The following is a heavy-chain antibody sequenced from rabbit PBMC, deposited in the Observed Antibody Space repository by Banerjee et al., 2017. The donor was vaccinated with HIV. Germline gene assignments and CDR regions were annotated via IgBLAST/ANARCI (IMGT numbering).Heavy chain of an antibody. Sequence: QSLEESGGDLVQPGASLTLSCKASGFTLTTYVMCWVRQAPGKGLEWIGCIYGGSSGSTYYASWANGRFTISKTSSTTVTLQMTSLTAADTATYFCARGATYGSDLWGPGTLVTVS. J-gene: IGHJ4*01. D-gene: IGHD6-1*01. CDR1: GFTLTTYV. CDR2: IYGGSSGST. V-gene: IGHV1S40*01. CDR3: ARGATYGSDL.